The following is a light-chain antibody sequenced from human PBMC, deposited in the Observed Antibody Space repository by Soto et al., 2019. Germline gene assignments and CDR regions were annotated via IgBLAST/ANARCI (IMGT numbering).Light chain of an antibody. CDR3: KQSYSTPWT. CDR1: QSISSY. J-gene: IGKJ1*01. V-gene: IGKV1-39*01. Sequence: DIQITQSPSSPSRAVGDSATITSRASQSISSYLNWYQQKPGKAPKLLIYAASSLQSGVPSRFSGSGSGTDFTLTISSLQTEDFATYYCKQSYSTPWTFGQLTKVDIK. CDR2: AAS.